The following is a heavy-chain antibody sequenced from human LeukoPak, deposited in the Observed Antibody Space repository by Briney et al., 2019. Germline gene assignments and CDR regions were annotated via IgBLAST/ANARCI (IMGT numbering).Heavy chain of an antibody. J-gene: IGHJ4*02. CDR2: ISAYNGNT. Sequence: GASVKVSCKASGYTFTSYGISRVRQAPGQGLEWMGWISAYNGNTNYAQKFQGRVTMTRDTSTSTVYMELSSLRSEDTAVYYCARDGPLEGVGIDYWGQGTLVTVSS. D-gene: IGHD3-10*01. CDR3: ARDGPLEGVGIDY. V-gene: IGHV1-18*01. CDR1: GYTFTSYG.